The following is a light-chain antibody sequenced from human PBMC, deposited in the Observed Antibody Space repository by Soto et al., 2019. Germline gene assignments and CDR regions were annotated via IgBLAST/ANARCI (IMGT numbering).Light chain of an antibody. Sequence: IVMTQSPLSLPVTPGEPASISCRSSHSLLHSNGYNYLDWYLQKPGQSPQLLIYLGSNRASGVPDRFSGSGSGTDFTLKISRVEAEDVGVYYCMQALQSITFGQGTRLEI. CDR3: MQALQSIT. J-gene: IGKJ5*01. V-gene: IGKV2-28*01. CDR2: LGS. CDR1: HSLLHSNGYNY.